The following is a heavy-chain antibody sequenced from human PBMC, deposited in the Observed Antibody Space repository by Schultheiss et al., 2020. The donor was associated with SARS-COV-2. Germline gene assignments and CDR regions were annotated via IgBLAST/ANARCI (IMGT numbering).Heavy chain of an antibody. CDR1: GFTFSSYA. D-gene: IGHD6-19*01. V-gene: IGHV3-23*01. J-gene: IGHJ4*02. CDR3: AKDRSSGWYLGYYFDY. CDR2: ISGSGGST. Sequence: GGSLRLSCSASGFTFSSYAMHWVRQAPGKGLEWVSAISGSGGSTYYADSVKGRFTISRDNSKNTLYLQMNSLRAEDTAVYYCAKDRSSGWYLGYYFDYWGQGTLVTVSS.